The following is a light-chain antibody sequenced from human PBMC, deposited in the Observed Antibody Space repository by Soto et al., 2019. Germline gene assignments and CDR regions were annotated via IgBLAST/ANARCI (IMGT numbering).Light chain of an antibody. CDR1: QSLSSN. Sequence: ERVMTQSPATLSVSPGERATLSCRASQSLSSNLAWYQQKPGQAPRLLIYGASTRATGIPARFSGSGSRTEFTLTISSLQSEDFAVYYCQQYNGWPPLFGPGTKVDIK. V-gene: IGKV3-15*01. J-gene: IGKJ3*01. CDR2: GAS. CDR3: QQYNGWPPL.